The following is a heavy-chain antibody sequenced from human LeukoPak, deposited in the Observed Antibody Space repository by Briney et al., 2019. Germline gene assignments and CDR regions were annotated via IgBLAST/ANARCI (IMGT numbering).Heavy chain of an antibody. D-gene: IGHD3-22*01. Sequence: GASVKVSCKASGYTFTGYYMHWVRQAPGQGLEWMGWINPNSGGTNYAQKFHGRVTMTRDTSISTAYMELSRLRSDDTAVYYCARDPPQTYYYDSSGYYLLLWGQGTLVTVSS. CDR1: GYTFTGYY. J-gene: IGHJ4*02. CDR3: ARDPPQTYYYDSSGYYLLL. V-gene: IGHV1-2*02. CDR2: INPNSGGT.